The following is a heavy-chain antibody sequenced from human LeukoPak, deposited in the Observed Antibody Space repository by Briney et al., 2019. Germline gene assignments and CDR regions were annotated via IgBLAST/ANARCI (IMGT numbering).Heavy chain of an antibody. J-gene: IGHJ4*02. V-gene: IGHV3-33*01. Sequence: GGSLRLSCAASGFTLSIYGMHRVRQVPGKGLEWVAVIWYDGSNKYYADSVKGRFTISRDNSKNTLYLQMNSLRAEDTAVYYCARSYCSSTSCYADYWGQGTLVTVSS. CDR2: IWYDGSNK. CDR3: ARSYCSSTSCYADY. D-gene: IGHD2-2*01. CDR1: GFTLSIYG.